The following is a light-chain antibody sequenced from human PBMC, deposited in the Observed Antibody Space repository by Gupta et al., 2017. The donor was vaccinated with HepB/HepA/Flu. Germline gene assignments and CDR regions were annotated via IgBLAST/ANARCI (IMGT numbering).Light chain of an antibody. Sequence: SYELTQPPSVSVSAGQTANIICSGEKLGEKYAFWYQQKAGQSPLVVIYQDEKRPSGIPERFSGSNSGNTATLXIXGTQAMXEADYYCQAWDNSNVIFGGGTRLTVL. J-gene: IGLJ2*01. V-gene: IGLV3-1*01. CDR1: KLGEKY. CDR2: QDE. CDR3: QAWDNSNVI.